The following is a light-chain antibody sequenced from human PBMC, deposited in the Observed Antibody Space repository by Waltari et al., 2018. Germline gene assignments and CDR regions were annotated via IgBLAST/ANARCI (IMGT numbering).Light chain of an antibody. CDR3: QQNDSTRVT. CDR2: AAS. CDR1: QSISSY. Sequence: DIQMTQSPSSLSASVGDRVTITCRASQSISSYLNWYQQKPGKAPKLLIYAASSLKSGVPSRFSGSGSGTDFTLTISSLQPEDFATYYCQQNDSTRVTFGPGTKVNIK. V-gene: IGKV1-39*01. J-gene: IGKJ3*01.